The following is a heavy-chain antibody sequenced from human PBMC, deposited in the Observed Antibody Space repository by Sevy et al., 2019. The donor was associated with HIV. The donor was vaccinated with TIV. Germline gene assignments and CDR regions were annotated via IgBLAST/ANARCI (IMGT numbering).Heavy chain of an antibody. V-gene: IGHV3-30-3*01. D-gene: IGHD2-15*01. CDR2: ISSDGDKT. J-gene: IGHJ5*02. Sequence: GGSLRLSCAASGFTFNDYALHWVRQAPGKGLEWVAIISSDGDKTYYADTVKGRFTISRDNSKNTVYLQMNRLRAEDTAFYYCVREGAPYRNIRYCSGNNCFYNWFDPWGQGTLVTVSS. CDR3: VREGAPYRNIRYCSGNNCFYNWFDP. CDR1: GFTFNDYA.